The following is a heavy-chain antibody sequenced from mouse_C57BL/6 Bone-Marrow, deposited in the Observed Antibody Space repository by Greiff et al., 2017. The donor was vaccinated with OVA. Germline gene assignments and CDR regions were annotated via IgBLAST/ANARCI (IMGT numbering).Heavy chain of an antibody. J-gene: IGHJ2*01. Sequence: QVQLQQPGAELVMPGASVKLSCKASGYTFTSYWMHWVKQRPGQGLEWIGEIDPSDSYTNYNQKFKGKSTLTVDKSSSTAYMQLSSLTSEDSAVYYCARKRLCDFDDWGQGTTLTVSS. V-gene: IGHV1-69*01. D-gene: IGHD1-2*01. CDR3: ARKRLCDFDD. CDR2: IDPSDSYT. CDR1: GYTFTSYW.